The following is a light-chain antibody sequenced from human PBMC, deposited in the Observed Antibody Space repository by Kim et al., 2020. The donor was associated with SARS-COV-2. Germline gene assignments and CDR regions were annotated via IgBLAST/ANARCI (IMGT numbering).Light chain of an antibody. CDR3: QVWYGDTYHWV. J-gene: IGLJ3*02. Sequence: SYELTQPPSVSVAPGKTATITCGGSNLEVKSVHWYQQKPGLAPVVVIYYDSDRPSGIPERVSGSKSENTATLTISRVEAGDEADYYCQVWYGDTYHWVFG. CDR2: YDS. V-gene: IGLV3-21*04. CDR1: NLEVKS.